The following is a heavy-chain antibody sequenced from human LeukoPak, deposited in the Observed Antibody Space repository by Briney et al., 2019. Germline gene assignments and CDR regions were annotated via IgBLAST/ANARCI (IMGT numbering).Heavy chain of an antibody. CDR2: IRGSGDGT. J-gene: IGHJ4*02. CDR3: AKDLLSGTTVIDY. V-gene: IGHV3-23*01. CDR1: GFTFSSYA. D-gene: IGHD1-7*01. Sequence: GGSLRLSCTASGFTFSSYAVNWVRQAPGKSLEWVSTIRGSGDGTYYADSVKGRFTISRDNSKNTLYLQMNSLRAEDTAVYYCAKDLLSGTTVIDYWGQGTLVTVSS.